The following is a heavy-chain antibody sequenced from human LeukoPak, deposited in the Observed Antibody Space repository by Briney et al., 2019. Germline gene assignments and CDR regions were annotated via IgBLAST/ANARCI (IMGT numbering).Heavy chain of an antibody. J-gene: IGHJ5*02. CDR3: ARDRGYCSSTSCYTSWFDP. V-gene: IGHV1-18*01. Sequence: GASVKVSCKASGYTFTSYGISWVRLAPGPGIEWMGWISAYNGNTNYAQKLQGRVTMTTDTSTSTAYMELRSLRSDDTAVYYCARDRGYCSSTSCYTSWFDPWGQGTLVTVSS. CDR1: GYTFTSYG. D-gene: IGHD2-2*02. CDR2: ISAYNGNT.